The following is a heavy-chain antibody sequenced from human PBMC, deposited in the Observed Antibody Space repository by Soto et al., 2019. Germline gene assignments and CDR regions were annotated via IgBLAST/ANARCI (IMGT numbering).Heavy chain of an antibody. CDR2: IYHSGST. Sequence: QLQLQESGSGLVKPSQTLSLTCAVSGGSISSGGYSWSWIRQPPGKGLEWIGYIYHSGSTYYNPTTESXXTVAVDRSENPFSLKLSSVTAADTAVYYCARVPGPWGQGTLVTVSS. CDR3: ARVPGP. CDR1: GGSISSGGYS. J-gene: IGHJ5*02. V-gene: IGHV4-30-2*01. D-gene: IGHD3-10*01.